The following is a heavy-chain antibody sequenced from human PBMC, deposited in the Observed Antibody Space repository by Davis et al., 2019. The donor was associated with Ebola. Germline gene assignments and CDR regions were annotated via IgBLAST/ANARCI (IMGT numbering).Heavy chain of an antibody. CDR2: LSDTAGNT. D-gene: IGHD3-3*01. Sequence: GESLKISCAASGFTFDNYAMSWVRQAPGKGLEWVSALSDTAGNTYYADSVKGRFSISRDNSKNTLYLQMNSLRAEDTAVYYCAKDDHDDFWSGRETWGQGTLVTVSS. J-gene: IGHJ4*02. V-gene: IGHV3-23*01. CDR1: GFTFDNYA. CDR3: AKDDHDDFWSGRET.